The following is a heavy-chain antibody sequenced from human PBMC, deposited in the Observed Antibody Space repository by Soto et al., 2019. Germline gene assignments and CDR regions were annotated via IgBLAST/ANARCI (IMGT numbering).Heavy chain of an antibody. Sequence: SETLSLTCTVSGGSISSYYWSWIRQPPGKGLEWIGYIYYSGSTNYNPSPKSRVTISVDTSKNQFSLKLSSVTAADTAVYYCARPHYDILTGYPTGWFDPWGQGTLVTVSS. V-gene: IGHV4-59*08. CDR3: ARPHYDILTGYPTGWFDP. CDR2: IYYSGST. D-gene: IGHD3-9*01. CDR1: GGSISSYY. J-gene: IGHJ5*02.